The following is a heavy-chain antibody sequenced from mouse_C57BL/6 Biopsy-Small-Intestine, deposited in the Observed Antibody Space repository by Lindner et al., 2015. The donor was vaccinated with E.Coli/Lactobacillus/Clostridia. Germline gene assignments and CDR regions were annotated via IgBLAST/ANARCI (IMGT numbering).Heavy chain of an antibody. CDR1: GYTFSSSW. CDR2: IYPGDGDT. Sequence: VQLQESGPELVKPGASVKISCKASGYTFSSSWMNWVKQRPGKGLEWIGRIYPGDGDTNYNGKFKGKAALTADKSSSTAYMQLSSLTSEDSAVYFCARCNYGRYFDVWGTGTTVTVSS. CDR3: ARCNYGRYFDV. D-gene: IGHD1-1*02. J-gene: IGHJ1*03. V-gene: IGHV1-82*01.